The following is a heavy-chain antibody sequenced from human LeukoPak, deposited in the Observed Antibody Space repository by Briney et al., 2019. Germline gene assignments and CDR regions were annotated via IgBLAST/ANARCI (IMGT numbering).Heavy chain of an antibody. Sequence: SETLSLTCTVSGGSVSSGSYYWSWIRQPPGKGLEWIGYIYYSGSTNYNPSLKSRVTISVDTSKNQFSLKLSSVPAADTAVYYCARDLPYYDILTGYNAFDIWGQGTMVTVSS. V-gene: IGHV4-61*01. J-gene: IGHJ3*02. CDR2: IYYSGST. D-gene: IGHD3-9*01. CDR1: GGSVSSGSYY. CDR3: ARDLPYYDILTGYNAFDI.